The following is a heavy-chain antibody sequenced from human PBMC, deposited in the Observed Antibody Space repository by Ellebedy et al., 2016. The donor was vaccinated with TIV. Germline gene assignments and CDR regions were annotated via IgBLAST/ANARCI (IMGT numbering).Heavy chain of an antibody. Sequence: GESLKISCAASGFNFSKVWMNWVRQAPGKGLEWVGRINSKAGGGTPDYAAVVKDRFTLSRDESKNLLFLHLSTLKTEDTGVYYCTTGDYYEYWGHGTLVTVSS. V-gene: IGHV3-15*07. CDR1: GFNFSKVW. J-gene: IGHJ4*01. CDR2: INSKAGGGTP. CDR3: TTGDYYEY.